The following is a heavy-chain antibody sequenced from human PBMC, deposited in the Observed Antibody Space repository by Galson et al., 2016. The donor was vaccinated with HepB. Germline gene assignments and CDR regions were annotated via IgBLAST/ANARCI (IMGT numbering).Heavy chain of an antibody. CDR3: ARLYVGWGHYRFDS. Sequence: TLSLTSSVSGGSVYSHDYYWTWIRQPPGKGLEWIGYIYYSGTTYYNPSLKSRIAMSIDTSKDQISLTMTSVTAADTAVYYCARLYVGWGHYRFDSWGQGSLLIVSS. CDR1: GGSVYSHDYY. V-gene: IGHV4-30-4*01. D-gene: IGHD3-16*02. J-gene: IGHJ4*02. CDR2: IYYSGTT.